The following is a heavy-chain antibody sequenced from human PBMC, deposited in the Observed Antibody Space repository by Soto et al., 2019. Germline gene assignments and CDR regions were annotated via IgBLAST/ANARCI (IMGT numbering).Heavy chain of an antibody. CDR1: GFTFSSYW. CDR3: GKGLSSLESYSYYHYGMDV. CDR2: MSASGGTT. V-gene: IGHV3-23*01. D-gene: IGHD3-16*01. Sequence: GGSLRLSCAASGFTFSSYWMSWVRQAPGKGLEWVSLMSASGGTTYYADSVKGRFTISRDNSKNALYLQMNSLGAGDTAVYYWGKGLSSLESYSYYHYGMDVWGQGTTVTVSS. J-gene: IGHJ6*02.